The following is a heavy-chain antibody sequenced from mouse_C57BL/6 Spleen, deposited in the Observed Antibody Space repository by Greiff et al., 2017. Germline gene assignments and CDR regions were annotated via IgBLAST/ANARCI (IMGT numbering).Heavy chain of an antibody. D-gene: IGHD1-1*01. V-gene: IGHV5-6*02. CDR2: ISSGGSYT. J-gene: IGHJ1*03. CDR1: GFTFSSYG. CDR3: ARITTVGDWYFDV. Sequence: EVVLVESGGDLVKPGGSLKLSCAASGFTFSSYGMSWVRQTPDKRLEWVATISSGGSYTYYPDSVKGRFTISRDNAKNTLYLQMSSLKSEDTAMYYCARITTVGDWYFDVWGTGTTVTVSS.